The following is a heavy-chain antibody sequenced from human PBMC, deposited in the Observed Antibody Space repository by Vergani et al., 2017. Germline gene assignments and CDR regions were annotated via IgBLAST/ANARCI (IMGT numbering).Heavy chain of an antibody. D-gene: IGHD6-19*01. J-gene: IGHJ4*02. CDR1: GFTFSSYS. Sequence: EVQLVESGGGLVKPGGSLRLSCAASGFTFSSYSMNWVRQAPGKGLEWVSSISSSSSYIYYADSVNGRFTISRDNAKNSLYLQMNSLRAEDTAVYYCARVWSSGGAGFDYWGQGTLVTVSS. CDR3: ARVWSSGGAGFDY. CDR2: ISSSSSYI. V-gene: IGHV3-21*01.